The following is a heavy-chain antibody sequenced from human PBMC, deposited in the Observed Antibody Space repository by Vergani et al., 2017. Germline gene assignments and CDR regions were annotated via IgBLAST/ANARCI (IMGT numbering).Heavy chain of an antibody. J-gene: IGHJ4*02. CDR1: GGTFSSYA. CDR3: AGGYGDYDLLGY. Sequence: QVQLVQSGAEVKKPGSSVKVSCKASGGTFSSYAISWVRQAPGQGLEWMGGSIPIFGTANYAEKFQGRVTITAEESTSTAYMEQRSLRSEDTAVYYCAGGYGDYDLLGYWGQGTLVTVSS. CDR2: SIPIFGTA. V-gene: IGHV1-69*01. D-gene: IGHD4-17*01.